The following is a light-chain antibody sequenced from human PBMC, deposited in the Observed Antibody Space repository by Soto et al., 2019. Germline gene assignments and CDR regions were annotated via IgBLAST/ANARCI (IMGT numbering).Light chain of an antibody. Sequence: QSVLTQPPSASGTPGQRVTISCSGSNSNIGSNTVNWYQQLPGTAPKLLIYYDNLRPSGVPDGLSGSKSGTSASLAISGLQSDDEADYYCAAWDDSLNDRVFGTGTKLTVL. J-gene: IGLJ1*01. CDR2: YDN. CDR3: AAWDDSLNDRV. CDR1: NSNIGSNT. V-gene: IGLV1-44*01.